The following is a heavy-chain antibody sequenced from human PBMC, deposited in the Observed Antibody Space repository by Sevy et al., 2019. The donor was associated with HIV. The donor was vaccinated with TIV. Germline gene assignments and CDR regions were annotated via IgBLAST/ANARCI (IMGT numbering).Heavy chain of an antibody. CDR3: AASRSGYFDGSGDYIY. D-gene: IGHD3-22*01. CDR2: IFPDDSDT. J-gene: IGHJ4*01. V-gene: IGHV5-51*01. CDR1: GYSFTSHW. Sequence: GESLKISCQGSGYSFTSHWIAWVRQMPGKGLEWMGIIFPDDSDTRYSPAFQGQVTFPADKSIFTAYLKGSSLRASDTAIYYCAASRSGYFDGSGDYIYWGQGTQVTVSS.